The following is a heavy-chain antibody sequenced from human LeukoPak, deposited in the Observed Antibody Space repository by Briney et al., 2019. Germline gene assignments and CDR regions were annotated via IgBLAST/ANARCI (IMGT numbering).Heavy chain of an antibody. CDR3: ARDRDYPRDQFDY. J-gene: IGHJ4*02. Sequence: GGSLRLSCTASGFTFDSYAMSWVRQAPGKGLEWVPAIDATGFATWYPDSVKGRFTISRDKSKNTVYLQMNSLRVEDTALYYCARDRDYPRDQFDYWGQGTLVTVSS. CDR2: IDATGFAT. V-gene: IGHV3-23*01. D-gene: IGHD4-17*01. CDR1: GFTFDSYA.